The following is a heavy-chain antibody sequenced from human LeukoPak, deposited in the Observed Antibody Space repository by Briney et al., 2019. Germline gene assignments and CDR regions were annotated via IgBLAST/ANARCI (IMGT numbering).Heavy chain of an antibody. J-gene: IGHJ5*02. CDR1: GFTFSNYV. Sequence: GGSLRLSCAASGFTFSNYVMSWVRQAPGKGLESVSCINTSGGSAYYADSVKGRLTISRDNSKNTLYLQMNSLRVEDTAVYYCAALVRGPRSFDPWGQGTLLTVSS. V-gene: IGHV3-23*01. CDR2: INTSGGSA. CDR3: AALVRGPRSFDP. D-gene: IGHD3-10*02.